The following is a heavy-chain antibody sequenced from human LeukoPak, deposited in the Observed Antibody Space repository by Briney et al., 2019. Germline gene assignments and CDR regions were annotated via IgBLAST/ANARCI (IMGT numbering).Heavy chain of an antibody. J-gene: IGHJ6*03. D-gene: IGHD3-10*01. V-gene: IGHV3-23*01. CDR2: VSGGGGST. CDR1: GLTFSSHA. Sequence: GGSLRLSCAFSGLTFSSHAMTWVRQAPGKGLEWVSAVSGGGGSTYYADTVRGRFTISRDNSKNTLYLQMISLKAEDTAVYYCASDGAKFGALTYYYYYMDVWGKGTTVTVSS. CDR3: ASDGAKFGALTYYYYYMDV.